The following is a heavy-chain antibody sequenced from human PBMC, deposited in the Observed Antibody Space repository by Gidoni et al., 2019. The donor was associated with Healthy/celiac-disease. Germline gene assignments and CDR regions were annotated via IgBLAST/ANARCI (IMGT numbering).Heavy chain of an antibody. Sequence: EVQLVESGGGLVQPGGSLRLSCAASGFTFSSYAMSWVRQAPGKGLGGVSAISGSGGSTYYADSVKGRFTISRDNSKNTLYLQMNSLRAEDTAVYYCAKDRSPRSVTGTTLLGYWGQGTLVTVSS. V-gene: IGHV3-23*04. J-gene: IGHJ4*02. CDR2: ISGSGGST. D-gene: IGHD1-20*01. CDR3: AKDRSPRSVTGTTLLGY. CDR1: GFTFSSYA.